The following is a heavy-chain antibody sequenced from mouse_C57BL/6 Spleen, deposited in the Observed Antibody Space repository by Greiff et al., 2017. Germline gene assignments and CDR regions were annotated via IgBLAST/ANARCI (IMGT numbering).Heavy chain of an antibody. CDR1: GFTFSSYA. D-gene: IGHD1-1*01. CDR2: ISDGGSYT. J-gene: IGHJ4*01. Sequence: DVKLVESGGGLVKPGGSLKLSCAASGFTFSSYAMSWVRQTPEKRLEWVATISDGGSYTYYPDNVKGRFTISRDNAKNNLYLQMSHLKSEDTAMYYCARGGIYYYGSSYVDYYAMDDWGQGTSVTVSS. CDR3: ARGGIYYYGSSYVDYYAMDD. V-gene: IGHV5-4*03.